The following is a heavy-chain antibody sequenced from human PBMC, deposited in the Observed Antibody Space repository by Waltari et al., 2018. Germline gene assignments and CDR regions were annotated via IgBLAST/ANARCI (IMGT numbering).Heavy chain of an antibody. CDR1: GFTFSNYV. V-gene: IGHV3-23*01. CDR3: ARYFSGSCYSGLDY. D-gene: IGHD5-12*01. CDR2: ISASPATK. Sequence: EVQLLESGGNLVQPGGSLRLSCAASGFTFSNYVLAWVVQAPGKGREWVSGISASPATKWYADSVGGRFTTSRDHSRNTLFLQGDSLRDEATAVYYCARYFSGSCYSGLDYWGRGTLVTASS. J-gene: IGHJ4*02.